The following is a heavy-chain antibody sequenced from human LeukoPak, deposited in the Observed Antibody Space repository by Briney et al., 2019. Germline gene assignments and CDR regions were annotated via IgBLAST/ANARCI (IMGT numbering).Heavy chain of an antibody. V-gene: IGHV1-8*01. Sequence: ASVKVSCKASGYTFTSYDINWVRQATGQGLEWMGWMNPNSGNTGYAQKFQGRVTMTRNTSISTAYMELSSLRSEDTAVYYCARGMGTAAAGTSRDNWFDPWGQGTLVTVSS. CDR1: GYTFTSYD. CDR2: MNPNSGNT. D-gene: IGHD6-13*01. CDR3: ARGMGTAAAGTSRDNWFDP. J-gene: IGHJ5*02.